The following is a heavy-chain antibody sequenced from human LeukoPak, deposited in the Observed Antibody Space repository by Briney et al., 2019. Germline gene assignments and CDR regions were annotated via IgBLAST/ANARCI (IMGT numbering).Heavy chain of an antibody. CDR1: GFTFSDYY. CDR3: ARDLAYDSSGYSNDY. J-gene: IGHJ4*02. CDR2: ISSSSSYT. V-gene: IGHV3-11*06. Sequence: GGTLRLSCAASGFTFSDYYMSWIRQAPGKGQAWVSYISSSSSYTNYADSVKGRLTISRDNAKNSLYLQMNSLRAEDTAVYYCARDLAYDSSGYSNDYWGQGTLVTVSS. D-gene: IGHD3-22*01.